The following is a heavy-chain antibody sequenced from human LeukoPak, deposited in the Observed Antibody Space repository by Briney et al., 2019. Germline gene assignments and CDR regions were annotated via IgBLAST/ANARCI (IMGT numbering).Heavy chain of an antibody. D-gene: IGHD3-10*01. J-gene: IGHJ4*02. CDR3: AKDPGSGVDY. V-gene: IGHV3-30*02. CDR1: GFTFSSYG. Sequence: GGSLRLSCTTSGFTFSSYGMHWVRQAPGKGLEWVAFIRYDGSNKYYADSVKGRFTISRDNSKDTLYLQMNSLRPEDTAVYYCAKDPGSGVDYWGQGILVTVSS. CDR2: IRYDGSNK.